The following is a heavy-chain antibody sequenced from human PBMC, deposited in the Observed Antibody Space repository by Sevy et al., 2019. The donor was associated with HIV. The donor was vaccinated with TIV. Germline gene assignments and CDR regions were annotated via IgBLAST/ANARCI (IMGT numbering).Heavy chain of an antibody. CDR3: ARSGPYDFWSGYFTFDY. CDR2: ISSSSSTI. Sequence: GGSLRLSCAASGFTFSSYSMNWVRQAPGKGLEWVSYISSSSSTIYYADSVKGRFTISRDNAKNSLYLQMNSLRAEDTAVYYFARSGPYDFWSGYFTFDYWGQGTLVTVSS. V-gene: IGHV3-48*01. CDR1: GFTFSSYS. J-gene: IGHJ4*02. D-gene: IGHD3-3*01.